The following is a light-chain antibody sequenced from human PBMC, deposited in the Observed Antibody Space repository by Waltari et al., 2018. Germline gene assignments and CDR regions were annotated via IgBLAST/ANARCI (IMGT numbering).Light chain of an antibody. J-gene: IGKJ1*01. CDR3: QQYGSSPWM. CDR1: QSVSRSY. CDR2: GAS. V-gene: IGKV3-20*01. Sequence: EIVLTQSPGTLSLSPGERATLSCRASQSVSRSYLAWYQQKPGQAPRLLIYGASSRATVIPDRFSGSGSGTDFTLTISRLEPEDFAVYYCQQYGSSPWMFGQGTKVEIK.